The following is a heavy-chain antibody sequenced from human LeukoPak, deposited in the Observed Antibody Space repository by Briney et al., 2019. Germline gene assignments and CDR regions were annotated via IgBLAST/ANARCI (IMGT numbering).Heavy chain of an antibody. CDR2: IIPIFGTA. CDR3: ARGVNLGWFDP. Sequence: ASVKVSCKASGGTSSSYAISWVRQAPGQGLEWMGGIIPIFGTANYAQKFQGRVTITADKSTSTAYMELSSLRSEDTAVYYCARGVNLGWFDPWGQGTLVTVSS. V-gene: IGHV1-69*06. CDR1: GGTSSSYA. D-gene: IGHD3-10*01. J-gene: IGHJ5*02.